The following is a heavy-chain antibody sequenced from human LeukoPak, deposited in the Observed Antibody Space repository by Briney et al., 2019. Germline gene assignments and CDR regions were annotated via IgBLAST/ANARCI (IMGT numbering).Heavy chain of an antibody. J-gene: IGHJ5*01. CDR1: GGSVSGYY. D-gene: IGHD4-11*01. CDR3: ARSVPSLDYLFDS. CDR2: IYNSGIT. V-gene: IGHV4-59*08. Sequence: SETLSLTCTVSGGSVSGYYWTWIRQLPGKGLEWIGYIYNSGITNYNPSLKSRVTVSVDTSKNQFSLRLTSVTAADTAVYYCARSVPSLDYLFDSWGHGTLVTVSS.